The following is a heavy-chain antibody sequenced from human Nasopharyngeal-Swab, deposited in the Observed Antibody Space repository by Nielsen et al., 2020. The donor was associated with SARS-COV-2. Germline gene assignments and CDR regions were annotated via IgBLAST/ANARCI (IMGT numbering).Heavy chain of an antibody. CDR3: ARGTTAMVHHY. V-gene: IGHV4-59*08. Sequence: ESLKISCTVSGGSISSYYWNWIRQPPGKGLEWIGYIYYSGSTNYNPSLKSRVTISVDTSKNQFSLKLSSVTAADTAVYYCARGTTAMVHHYWGQGTLVTVSS. J-gene: IGHJ4*02. CDR1: GGSISSYY. D-gene: IGHD5-18*01. CDR2: IYYSGST.